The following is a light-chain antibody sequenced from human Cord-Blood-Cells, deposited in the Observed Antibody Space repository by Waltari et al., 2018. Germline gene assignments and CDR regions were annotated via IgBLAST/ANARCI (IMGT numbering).Light chain of an antibody. CDR1: QSVSSN. CDR3: QQYNNWPPYT. Sequence: EIVMTQSPATMTVSQGERVTLSCRASQSVSSNLAWYQQKPGQAPRLLIYGASTRATGIPARFSGSGSVTEFTLTISSLQSEDFAVYYCQQYNNWPPYTFGQGTKLEIK. V-gene: IGKV3-15*01. CDR2: GAS. J-gene: IGKJ2*01.